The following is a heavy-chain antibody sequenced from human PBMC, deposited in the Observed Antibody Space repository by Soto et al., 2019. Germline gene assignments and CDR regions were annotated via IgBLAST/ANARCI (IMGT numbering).Heavy chain of an antibody. CDR2: ISWNSGGI. V-gene: IGHV3-9*01. Sequence: EMQLVESGGGLVQPGRSLRLSCTASGFTFDDYGMHWVRQAPGKGLEWVSGISWNSGGIGYGDSVKGRFTISRDNAKNSLYLQMNSLRSEDTALYYCAKDLRRGWHALGYWGQGTLVIVSS. CDR1: GFTFDDYG. D-gene: IGHD6-19*01. CDR3: AKDLRRGWHALGY. J-gene: IGHJ4*02.